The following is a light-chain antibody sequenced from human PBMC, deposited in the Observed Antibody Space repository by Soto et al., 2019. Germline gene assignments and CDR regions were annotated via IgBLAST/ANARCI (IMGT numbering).Light chain of an antibody. CDR2: DAP. CDR1: QNINNN. Sequence: EIVMTQSPATLSVSPGESATLFCRASQNINNNLAWYQQKPGQAPRLLLSDAPNRATGIPPRFSGSRSGTDFTPTTSSLEPADFGAYYGHQRQYWPPITFGPVTRREI. J-gene: IGKJ5*01. V-gene: IGKV3-11*01. CDR3: HQRQYWPPIT.